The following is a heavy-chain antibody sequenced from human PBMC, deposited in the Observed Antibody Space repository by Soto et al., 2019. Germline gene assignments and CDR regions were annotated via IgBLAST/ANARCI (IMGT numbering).Heavy chain of an antibody. Sequence: PSQTLSLTCAISGDSVSSNSAAWNWIRQSPSRGLEWLGRTYYRSKWYNDYAVSVKSRITINPDTSKNQFSLQLNSVTPEDTAVYYCARVTDCSSTSCYCPDVSGQVTTVTVSS. V-gene: IGHV6-1*01. CDR2: TYYRSKWYN. CDR3: ARVTDCSSTSCYCPDV. J-gene: IGHJ6*02. CDR1: GDSVSSNSAA. D-gene: IGHD2-2*01.